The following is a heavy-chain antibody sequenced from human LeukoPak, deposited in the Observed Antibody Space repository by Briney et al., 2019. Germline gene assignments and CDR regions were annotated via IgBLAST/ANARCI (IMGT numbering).Heavy chain of an antibody. CDR2: ISGSGGST. V-gene: IGHV3-23*01. J-gene: IGHJ4*02. CDR1: GFTFSSYW. D-gene: IGHD3-22*01. Sequence: PGGSLRLSCAASGFTFSSYWMSWVRQAPGKGLEWVSAISGSGGSTYYADSVKGRFTISRDNSKNTLYLQMNSLRAEDTAVYYCAKARGLIVVVIDYWGQGTLVTVSS. CDR3: AKARGLIVVVIDY.